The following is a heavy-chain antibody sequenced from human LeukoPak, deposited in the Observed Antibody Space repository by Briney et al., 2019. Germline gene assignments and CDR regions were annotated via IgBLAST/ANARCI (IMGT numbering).Heavy chain of an antibody. J-gene: IGHJ3*02. CDR2: IYYSGST. D-gene: IGHD3-22*01. Sequence: TSETLSLTCTVSGGSISSYYWSWIRQPPGKGLEWIAYIYYSGSTNYNPSLKSRVTISVDTSKNQFSLKLSSVTAADTAVYYCAKDGSSGYYPYAFDIWGQGTKVTVSS. V-gene: IGHV4-59*12. CDR3: AKDGSSGYYPYAFDI. CDR1: GGSISSYY.